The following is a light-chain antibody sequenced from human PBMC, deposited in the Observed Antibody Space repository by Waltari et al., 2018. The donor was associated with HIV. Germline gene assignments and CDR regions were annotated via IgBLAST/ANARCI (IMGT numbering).Light chain of an antibody. Sequence: AIQLTQSPSSLSASVGDTVIITCRASQGISAALAWYRQKPGKTPELLIYDVSTLQSGVPSKFSGSGSGTYFTLTINSLQPEDSATYYCQQVNSYPLTFGQGTRLEIK. CDR1: QGISAA. CDR3: QQVNSYPLT. CDR2: DVS. V-gene: IGKV1-13*02. J-gene: IGKJ5*01.